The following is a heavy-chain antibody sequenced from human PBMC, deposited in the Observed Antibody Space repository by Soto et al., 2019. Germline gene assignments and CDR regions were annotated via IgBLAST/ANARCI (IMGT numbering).Heavy chain of an antibody. Sequence: VQLVESGGGLVKPGGSLRLSCAASGFKFSDAWMSWVRQAPGKGPEWVGRIKSRGSGGTTDYAAHVKGRFTISRDDSQNTRIPQTNSPKTEDTAVYFCSWSHSISYYFNSWGQGTLVTVSS. CDR2: IKSRGSGGTT. J-gene: IGHJ4*02. D-gene: IGHD3-3*01. V-gene: IGHV3-15*01. CDR3: SWSHSISYYFNS. CDR1: GFKFSDAW.